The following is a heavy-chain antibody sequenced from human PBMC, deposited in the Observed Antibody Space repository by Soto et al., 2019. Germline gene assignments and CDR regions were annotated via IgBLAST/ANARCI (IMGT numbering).Heavy chain of an antibody. CDR1: GFSLSSSGVG. J-gene: IGHJ4*02. CDR3: AHSPFYDHSGYPDY. D-gene: IGHD3-22*01. CDR2: IYWNDDK. V-gene: IGHV2-5*01. Sequence: SGPTLVNPTQTLALTCTFSGFSLSSSGVGVGWIRQPPGKALEWLALIYWNDDKRYSPSLKTRLTIRKDTSKNQVFLTITNMDPVDTGTYCCAHSPFYDHSGYPDYWGQGTLVTVSS.